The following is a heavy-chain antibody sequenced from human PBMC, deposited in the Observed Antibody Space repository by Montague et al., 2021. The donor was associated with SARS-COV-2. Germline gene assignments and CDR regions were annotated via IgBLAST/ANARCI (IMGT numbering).Heavy chain of an antibody. V-gene: IGHV4-39*01. CDR1: GGSIRSSSYY. CDR3: ARHRLTRFLGRMFAY. J-gene: IGHJ4*02. CDR2: IYYSGST. D-gene: IGHD3-9*01. Sequence: SETLSLTCTVSGGSIRSSSYYWGWIRQPPGKGLEWIGRIYYSGSTYYNPSLKSRVTISVDTSKNQFSLTLSSVTAADTAVYYCARHRLTRFLGRMFAYWGQGTLVTVSS.